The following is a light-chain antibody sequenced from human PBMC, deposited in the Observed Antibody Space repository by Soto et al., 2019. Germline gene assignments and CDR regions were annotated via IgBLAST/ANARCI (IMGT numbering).Light chain of an antibody. CDR1: YSNIGAGYD. CDR2: ANT. J-gene: IGLJ2*01. Sequence: QSVLTQPPSVSGAPGQRVTISCTGSYSNIGAGYDVHWYQQLPGTAPKLLIYANTNRPSGVPDRISASKSGTSASLAITGLQAEDEADYYCQCYDSNLSGSIFGGGTKLTVL. CDR3: QCYDSNLSGSI. V-gene: IGLV1-40*01.